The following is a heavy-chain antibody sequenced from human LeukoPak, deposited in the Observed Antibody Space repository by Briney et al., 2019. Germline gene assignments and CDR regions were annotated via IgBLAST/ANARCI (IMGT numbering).Heavy chain of an antibody. CDR1: GGSFSGYY. D-gene: IGHD3-9*01. CDR2: IYYSGST. J-gene: IGHJ5*02. V-gene: IGHV4-59*01. Sequence: PSETLSLTCAVYGGSFSGYYWSWIRQPPGKGLEWIGYIYYSGSTNYNPSLKSRVTISVDTSKNQFSLKLSSVTAADTAVYYCARDGYDILTGYYGLDPWGQGTLVTVSS. CDR3: ARDGYDILTGYYGLDP.